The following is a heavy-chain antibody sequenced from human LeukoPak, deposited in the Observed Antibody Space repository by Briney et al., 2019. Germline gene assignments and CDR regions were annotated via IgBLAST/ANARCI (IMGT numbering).Heavy chain of an antibody. CDR3: ARDPFHGDADFDC. V-gene: IGHV3-74*01. CDR2: IKSDGSST. J-gene: IGHJ4*02. CDR1: GFTFSNYR. D-gene: IGHD2/OR15-2a*01. Sequence: PGGSLRLSCAASGFTFSNYRMHWVRQAPGKGLVWVSRIKSDGSSTTYADSVKGRFTISRDNAKNMVYLQMNSLRAEDTAVYYCARDPFHGDADFDCWGQGTLVTVSS.